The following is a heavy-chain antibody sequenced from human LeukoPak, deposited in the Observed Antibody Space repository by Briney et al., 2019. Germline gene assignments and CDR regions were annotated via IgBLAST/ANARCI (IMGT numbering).Heavy chain of an antibody. CDR3: AIGYCAVGAFDI. D-gene: IGHD6-19*01. CDR1: GFTFSSYW. CDR2: IYSGGIT. V-gene: IGHV3-66*01. J-gene: IGHJ3*02. Sequence: GGSLRLSCAASGFTFSSYWMSWVRQAPGKGLEWVSIIYSGGITSYADSVKGRFTISRDNSKNTLYLQLNSLRAEDTSVYYCAIGYCAVGAFDIWGQGTMVTVSS.